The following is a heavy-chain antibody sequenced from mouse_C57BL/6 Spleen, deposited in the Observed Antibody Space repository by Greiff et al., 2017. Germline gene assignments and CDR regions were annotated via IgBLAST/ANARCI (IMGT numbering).Heavy chain of an antibody. CDR1: GFSLTSYG. CDR3: VGRGAGIEAWFAY. J-gene: IGHJ3*01. Sequence: QVQLKESGPGLVQPSQSLSITCTVSGFSLTSYGVHWVRQSPGKGLEWLGVIWRGGSTDYNAAFMSRLSITKDNSKSQVFFKMNSLQADDTAIYYCVGRGAGIEAWFAYWGQGTLVTVSA. CDR2: IWRGGST. V-gene: IGHV2-5*01. D-gene: IGHD3-3*01.